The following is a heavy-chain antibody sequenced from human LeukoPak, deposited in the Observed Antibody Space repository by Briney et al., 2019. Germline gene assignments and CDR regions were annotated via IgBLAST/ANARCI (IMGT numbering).Heavy chain of an antibody. J-gene: IGHJ5*02. CDR3: ARGSAGSPFDP. CDR1: GGSISSYY. Sequence: PSETLSLTCTVSGGSISSYYWSWIRQPPGKGLEWIGYIYYSGSTDYNPSLKSRVTISVDTSKNQFSLKLSSVTAADTAVYYCARGSAGSPFDPWGQGTLVTVSS. V-gene: IGHV4-59*01. D-gene: IGHD6-19*01. CDR2: IYYSGST.